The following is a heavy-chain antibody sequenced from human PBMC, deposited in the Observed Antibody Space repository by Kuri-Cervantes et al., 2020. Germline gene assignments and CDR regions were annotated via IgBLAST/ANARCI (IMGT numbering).Heavy chain of an antibody. CDR1: GYSISSGYY. CDR3: ARGRVWFRSDYYYYMDV. CDR2: IYHSGST. Sequence: SETLSLTCAVSGYSISSGYYWGWIRQPPGKGLEWIGSIYHSGSTYYNPSLKSRVTISVDTSKNQFSLKLSSVTATDTAVYYCARGRVWFRSDYYYYMDVWGKGTTVTVSS. J-gene: IGHJ6*03. D-gene: IGHD3-10*01. V-gene: IGHV4-38-2*01.